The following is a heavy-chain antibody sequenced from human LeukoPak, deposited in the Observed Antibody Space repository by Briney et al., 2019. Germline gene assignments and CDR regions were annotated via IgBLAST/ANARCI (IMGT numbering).Heavy chain of an antibody. D-gene: IGHD6-13*01. CDR1: GFSFSIYW. V-gene: IGHV3-7*03. Sequence: GGSLRLSCAASGFSFSIYWMSWIRQTPGKGLEYVANIESNGGDKYYVDSVKGRFTISRDNAKNSLYLQMNSLRAEDTAVYYCAKDYSSSWYDGAAFDIWGQGTMVTVSS. CDR2: IESNGGDK. J-gene: IGHJ3*02. CDR3: AKDYSSSWYDGAAFDI.